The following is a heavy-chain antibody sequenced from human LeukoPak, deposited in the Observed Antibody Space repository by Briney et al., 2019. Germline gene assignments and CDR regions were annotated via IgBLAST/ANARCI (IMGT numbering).Heavy chain of an antibody. CDR2: IYYNGST. D-gene: IGHD4-17*01. CDR3: ARDRATVTTP. Sequence: SETLSLTCTLSGGSLSSADYYWRWIRQPPGKGLEWIGYIYYNGSTYYNPSLKSRVTISVDTSKNQSSLNLSSVTAADPAVYYCARDRATVTTPWGEGTLVTVYS. J-gene: IGHJ5*02. CDR1: GGSLSSADYY. V-gene: IGHV4-30-4*02.